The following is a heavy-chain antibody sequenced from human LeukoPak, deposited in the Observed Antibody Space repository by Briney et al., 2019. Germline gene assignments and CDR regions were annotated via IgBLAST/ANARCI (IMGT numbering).Heavy chain of an antibody. Sequence: ASVKVSCTASGYTFTGYYMHWVRQAPGQGLEWMGWINPNSGGTNYAQKFQGRVTMTRDTSISTAYMELSRLRSDDMAVYYCAKRSSGYGPFDYWGQGTLVTVSS. CDR1: GYTFTGYY. D-gene: IGHD5-12*01. J-gene: IGHJ4*02. CDR2: INPNSGGT. CDR3: AKRSSGYGPFDY. V-gene: IGHV1-2*02.